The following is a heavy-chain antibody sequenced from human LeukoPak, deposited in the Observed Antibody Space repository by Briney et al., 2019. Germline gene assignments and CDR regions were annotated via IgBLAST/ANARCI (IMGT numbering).Heavy chain of an antibody. Sequence: GGSLRLSCAAPGFTVSSNYMSWVRQAPGKGLEWVSAIYSGGSTYYADSVKGRFTISRHNSRNTLYLQMNSLRAEDTAVYYCARVRNYYDSSGKRFYFDYWGQGTLVTVSS. CDR2: IYSGGST. CDR3: ARVRNYYDSSGKRFYFDY. V-gene: IGHV3-53*04. CDR1: GFTVSSNY. D-gene: IGHD3-22*01. J-gene: IGHJ4*02.